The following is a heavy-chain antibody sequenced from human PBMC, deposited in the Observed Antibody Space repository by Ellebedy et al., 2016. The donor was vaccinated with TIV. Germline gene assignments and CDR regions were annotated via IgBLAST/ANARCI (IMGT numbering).Heavy chain of an antibody. Sequence: GESLKISXAASGFTFTSSWMSWVRQAPGKGLEWVANINQDGSKKDYVESVKGRFIISRDNAKNSLYLQMTTLRPEDTAVYYCARAWQDYSGADYWGQGTQVTVSS. CDR2: INQDGSKK. CDR3: ARAWQDYSGADY. D-gene: IGHD4-11*01. CDR1: GFTFTSSW. J-gene: IGHJ4*02. V-gene: IGHV3-7*01.